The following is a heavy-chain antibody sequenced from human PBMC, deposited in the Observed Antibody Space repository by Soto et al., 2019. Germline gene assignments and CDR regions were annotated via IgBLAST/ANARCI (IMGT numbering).Heavy chain of an antibody. J-gene: IGHJ4*02. V-gene: IGHV3-30*03. CDR3: ATALSVIATVNYFDY. Sequence: QVQLVESGGGVVQPGRSLRLSCVASGFTFSDYGMHWVRQAPGKGLVWVAVVPYDGSKNYYADSVKGRFTISRDNSKNTLYLQMTSLRAEDTAIYYCATALSVIATVNYFDYWGQGTLVTVSS. CDR2: VPYDGSKN. D-gene: IGHD4-17*01. CDR1: GFTFSDYG.